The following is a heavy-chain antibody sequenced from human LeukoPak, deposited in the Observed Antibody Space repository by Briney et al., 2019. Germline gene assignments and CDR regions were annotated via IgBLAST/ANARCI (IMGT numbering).Heavy chain of an antibody. CDR2: INSDGSST. J-gene: IGHJ3*02. Sequence: GGSLRLSCAASGFTFSSYWMHWVRQAPGKGLVWVSRINSDGSSTSYADSVKGRFTISRDNAKNTLYLQMNSLRAEDTAVYYCAREGPNYYGSGSYFRGDAFDIWGQGTMVTVSS. CDR1: GFTFSSYW. CDR3: AREGPNYYGSGSYFRGDAFDI. D-gene: IGHD3-10*01. V-gene: IGHV3-74*01.